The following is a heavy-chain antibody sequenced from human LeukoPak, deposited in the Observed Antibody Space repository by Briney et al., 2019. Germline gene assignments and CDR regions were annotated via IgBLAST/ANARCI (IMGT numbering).Heavy chain of an antibody. J-gene: IGHJ4*02. V-gene: IGHV1-2*06. D-gene: IGHD3-22*01. CDR1: GYTFTGYY. CDR3: ARDWGDYYDSSGYFDY. Sequence: ASVKVSCKASGYTFTGYYMHWVRQAPGQGLEWMGRINPNSGGTNYAQKFQGRVTMTRDTSISTAYMELSRLRSDDTAEYYCARDWGDYYDSSGYFDYWGQGTLVTVSS. CDR2: INPNSGGT.